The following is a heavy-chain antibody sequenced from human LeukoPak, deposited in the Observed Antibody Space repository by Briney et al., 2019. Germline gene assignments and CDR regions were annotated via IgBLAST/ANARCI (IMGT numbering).Heavy chain of an antibody. CDR1: GFTFSSYA. CDR3: AKGGNDILTGVDP. CDR2: IGGSGGRT. Sequence: GGSLRLSCAASGFTFSSYAMDWVRQAPGKGLEWVSGIGGSGGRTHYADSVKGRFTISRDNSKNMLYLQMNSLRAEDTAVYYCAKGGNDILTGVDPWGQGTLVTVSS. J-gene: IGHJ5*02. V-gene: IGHV3-23*01. D-gene: IGHD3-9*01.